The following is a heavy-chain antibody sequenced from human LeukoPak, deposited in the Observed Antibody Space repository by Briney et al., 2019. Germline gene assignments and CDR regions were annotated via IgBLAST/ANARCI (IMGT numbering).Heavy chain of an antibody. CDR3: AKGLDSITISARWFDP. CDR2: ISGSGGST. J-gene: IGHJ5*02. V-gene: IGHV3-23*01. CDR1: GFTFSNYA. Sequence: GGSLRLSCAASGFTFSNYAMNWVRQAPGKGLEWVSVISGSGGSTYYADSVKGRFTISRDNSKNTLYLQMNSLRAEDTAVYYCAKGLDSITISARWFDPWGQGTLVTVSS. D-gene: IGHD3-3*01.